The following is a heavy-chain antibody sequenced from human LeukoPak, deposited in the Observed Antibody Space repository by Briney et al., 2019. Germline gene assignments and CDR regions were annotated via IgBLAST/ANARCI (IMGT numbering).Heavy chain of an antibody. D-gene: IGHD3-3*01. J-gene: IGHJ4*02. CDR2: IYYSGST. V-gene: IGHV4-59*01. CDR1: GGSISSYY. CDR3: ARALYDFWSGYFDY. Sequence: SETLSLTCTVSGGSISSYYWSWIRQPPGKGLEWIGYIYYSGSTNYNPSLKSRVTISVDTSKNQFSLKLSSVTAAGTAVYYCARALYDFWSGYFDYWGQGTLVTVSS.